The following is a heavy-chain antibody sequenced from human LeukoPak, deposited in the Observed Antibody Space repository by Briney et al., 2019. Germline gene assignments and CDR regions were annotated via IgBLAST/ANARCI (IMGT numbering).Heavy chain of an antibody. CDR2: IYFSGST. V-gene: IGHV4-59*01. CDR1: GDSISSYY. J-gene: IGHJ1*01. D-gene: IGHD3-16*01. Sequence: SETLSLTCIVSGDSISSYYWSWIRQPPGKGLEWIGYIYFSGSTNYNPSLKSRVTISVDTSKNQFSLKLTSGTAADTGVYFCARSLYTSYKYFHHWGQGTLVTVSS. CDR3: ARSLYTSYKYFHH.